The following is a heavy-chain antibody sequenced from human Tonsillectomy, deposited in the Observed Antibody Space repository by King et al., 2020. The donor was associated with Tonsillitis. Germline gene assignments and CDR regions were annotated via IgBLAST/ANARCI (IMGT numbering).Heavy chain of an antibody. D-gene: IGHD3-3*01. V-gene: IGHV1-3*01. CDR3: ARRELSGYQGDAFDI. Sequence: QLVQSGAEVKKPGASVKVSCKASGYTFTIYAIHWVRQAPGQRLEWMGWINAGNGNTKFSERFQGRVTITRDTSASTAYMELSSLRSEDTAVYYCARRELSGYQGDAFDIWGQGTMVTVSS. J-gene: IGHJ3*02. CDR2: INAGNGNT. CDR1: GYTFTIYA.